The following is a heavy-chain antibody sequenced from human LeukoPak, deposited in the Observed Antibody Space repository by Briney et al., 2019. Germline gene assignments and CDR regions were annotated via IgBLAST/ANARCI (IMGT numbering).Heavy chain of an antibody. V-gene: IGHV5-51*01. D-gene: IGHD5-12*01. CDR2: IYPGDSET. J-gene: IGHJ4*02. CDR3: ARPRGYNAYDSFDY. CDR1: GYSFTRYW. Sequence: GESLKISCKGSGYSFTRYWIAWVRQMPGKGLEWMGLIYPGDSETRYSPSFQGQVTISADKSISTAYLQWTSLKASDTATYYCARPRGYNAYDSFDYWGQGTLVTVSS.